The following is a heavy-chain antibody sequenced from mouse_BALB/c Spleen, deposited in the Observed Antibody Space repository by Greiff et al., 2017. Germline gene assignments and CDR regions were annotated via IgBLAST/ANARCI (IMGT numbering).Heavy chain of an antibody. V-gene: IGHV5-12-2*01. CDR1: GFTFSSYT. CDR2: ISNGGGST. D-gene: IGHD2-4*01. Sequence: EVQVVESGGGLVQPGGSLKLSCAASGFTFSSYTMSWVRQTPEKRLEWVAYISNGGGSTYYPDTVKGRFTISRDNAKNTLYLQMSSLKSEDTAMYYCARPFYYDYGGAMDYWGQGTSVTVSS. J-gene: IGHJ4*01. CDR3: ARPFYYDYGGAMDY.